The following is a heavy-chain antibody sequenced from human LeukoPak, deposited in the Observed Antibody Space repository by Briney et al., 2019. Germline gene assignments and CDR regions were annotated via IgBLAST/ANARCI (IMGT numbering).Heavy chain of an antibody. D-gene: IGHD6-19*01. CDR3: ARGFLGGTDQYFDS. J-gene: IGHJ4*02. Sequence: GGSLRLSCAASGFTFSTYAMNWVRQAPAKGLEWVSTIGGGGPTTDYADSVKDRFTISRDNSKNTLYLQMNSLRAEETAVYFCARGFLGGTDQYFDSWGQGTLVTVSS. CDR2: IGGGGPTT. CDR1: GFTFSTYA. V-gene: IGHV3-23*01.